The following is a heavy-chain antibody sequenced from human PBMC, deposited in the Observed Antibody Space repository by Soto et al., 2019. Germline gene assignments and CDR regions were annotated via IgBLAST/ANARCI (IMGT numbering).Heavy chain of an antibody. J-gene: IGHJ5*02. CDR1: GYTFTGYY. D-gene: IGHD6-13*01. CDR3: SGSWLNWFDP. CDR2: INPNSGGT. Sequence: ASVKVSCKASGYTFTGYYMHWVRQAPGHGLEWMGWINPNSGGTNYAQKFQGRVTMTRDTSISTAYMELSRLGSYDTAVYYCSGSWLNWFDPWGQGTLVTVSS. V-gene: IGHV1-2*02.